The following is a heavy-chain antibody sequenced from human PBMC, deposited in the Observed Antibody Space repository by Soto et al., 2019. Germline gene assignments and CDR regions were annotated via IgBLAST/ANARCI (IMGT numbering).Heavy chain of an antibody. V-gene: IGHV3-7*05. Sequence: EVKLVESGGGLVQPGEPLRLSCAASGFSFSTNWMSWVRHAPGKPPELLANIKEDGGESHYAESVEGRITISRDNGDDKLYLDIDYVIAEYTAMYYCAREKSILAAIGDIWGRGTLVTVSS. CDR2: IKEDGGES. CDR3: AREKSILAAIGDI. D-gene: IGHD4-17*01. CDR1: GFSFSTNW. J-gene: IGHJ4*02.